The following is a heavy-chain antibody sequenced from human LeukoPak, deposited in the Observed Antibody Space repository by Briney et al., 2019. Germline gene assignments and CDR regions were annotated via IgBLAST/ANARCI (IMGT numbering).Heavy chain of an antibody. CDR1: GFTVSSNY. CDR2: IYSGGST. CDR3: ARVLRYYDSSGYGYYFDY. D-gene: IGHD3-22*01. V-gene: IGHV3-53*01. Sequence: GGSLRLSCAASGFTVSSNYMSWVRRAPGKGLEWVSVIYSGGSTYYADSVKGRFTISRDNSKNTLYLQMNSLRAEDTAVYCCARVLRYYDSSGYGYYFDYWGQGTLVTVSS. J-gene: IGHJ4*02.